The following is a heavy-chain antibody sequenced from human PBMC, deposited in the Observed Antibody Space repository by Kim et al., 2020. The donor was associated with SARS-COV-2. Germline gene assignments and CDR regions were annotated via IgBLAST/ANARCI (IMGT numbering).Heavy chain of an antibody. CDR2: IIPIFGTA. J-gene: IGHJ6*02. V-gene: IGHV1-69*13. D-gene: IGHD3-10*01. CDR1: GGTFSSYA. Sequence: SVKVSCKASGGTFSSYAISWVRQAPGQGLEWMGGIIPIFGTANYAQKFQGRVTITADESTSTAYMELSSLRSEDTAVYYCASQLWFGELLEKGYYYYGMDVWGQGTTVTVSS. CDR3: ASQLWFGELLEKGYYYYGMDV.